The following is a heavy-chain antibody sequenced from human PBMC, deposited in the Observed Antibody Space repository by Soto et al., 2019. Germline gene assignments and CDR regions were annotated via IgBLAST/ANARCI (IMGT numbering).Heavy chain of an antibody. CDR1: GGSISSDY. Sequence: QVQLQESGPGLVKPSETLSLTCSVSGGSISSDYWSWIRQPPGKGLERIGYIYYTGSTNYNPSPKSRVTISVDTSNNQFSLNLRSVTAADTAVYYCAIALRGVVVVAAREMDVWGQGTTVTVSS. J-gene: IGHJ6*02. CDR3: AIALRGVVVVAAREMDV. V-gene: IGHV4-59*01. CDR2: IYYTGST. D-gene: IGHD2-15*01.